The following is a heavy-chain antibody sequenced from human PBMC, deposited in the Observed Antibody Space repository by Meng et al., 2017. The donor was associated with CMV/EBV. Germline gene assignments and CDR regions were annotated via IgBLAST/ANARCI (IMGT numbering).Heavy chain of an antibody. CDR3: ARDRRSDTAMVYDNLPENYLYYGMDV. Sequence: ASVKVSCKASGYTFTSYGISWVRQAPGQGLEWMGWISAYNGNTNYAQKLQGRVTMTTDTSTSTAYMELRSLRSDDTAVYYCARDRRSDTAMVYDNLPENYLYYGMDVWGQGTTVTVSS. CDR1: GYTFTSYG. V-gene: IGHV1-18*01. J-gene: IGHJ6*02. D-gene: IGHD5-18*01. CDR2: ISAYNGNT.